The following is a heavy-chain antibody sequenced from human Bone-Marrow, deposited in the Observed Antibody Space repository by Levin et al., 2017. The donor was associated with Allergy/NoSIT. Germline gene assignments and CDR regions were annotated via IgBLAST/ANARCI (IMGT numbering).Heavy chain of an antibody. Sequence: PGGSLRLSCVGSGFTFSDYAMYWVRQAPGKGLDWVAAISYDGTNADYADSVQGRFSISRDNSKNTLFLLIRGLTGDDTAMYYCVRDVWQWMTKSTFDVWGTGTMVTVSS. CDR3: VRDVWQWMTKSTFDV. CDR2: ISYDGTNA. D-gene: IGHD6-19*01. CDR1: GFTFSDYA. V-gene: IGHV3-30-3*01. J-gene: IGHJ3*01.